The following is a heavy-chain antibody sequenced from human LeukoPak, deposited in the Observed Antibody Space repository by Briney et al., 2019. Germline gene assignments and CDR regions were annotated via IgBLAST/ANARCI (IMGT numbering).Heavy chain of an antibody. V-gene: IGHV4-59*01. Sequence: PSETLSLTCTVSGGSISPYYWSWIRQPPGKGLEWIGYIYYTENTNYNPTLTSRVTISLDTSRNQFSLRLSSVTAADTAVYYCARGLGSSSSNMDVWAKGTTVTVSS. D-gene: IGHD6-6*01. J-gene: IGHJ6*03. CDR2: IYYTENT. CDR1: GGSISPYY. CDR3: ARGLGSSSSNMDV.